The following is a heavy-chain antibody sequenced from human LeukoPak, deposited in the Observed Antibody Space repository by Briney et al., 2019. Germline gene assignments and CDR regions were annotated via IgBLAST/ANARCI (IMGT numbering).Heavy chain of an antibody. CDR3: ARDAEWFGELQNWFDP. V-gene: IGHV4-61*02. CDR2: IYTSGST. J-gene: IGHJ5*02. CDR1: GGSISSGSYY. D-gene: IGHD3-10*01. Sequence: PSQTLSLTCTVSGGSISSGSYYWSWIRQPAGKGLEWIGRIYTSGSTNYNPSLKSRVTISVDTSKNPFSLKLSSVTAADTAVYYCARDAEWFGELQNWFDPWGQGTLVTVSS.